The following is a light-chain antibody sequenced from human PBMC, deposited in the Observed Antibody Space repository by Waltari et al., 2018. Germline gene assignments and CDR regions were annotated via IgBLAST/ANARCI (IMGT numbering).Light chain of an antibody. V-gene: IGKV1-5*03. Sequence: DIHTTQFPLTLSASVGDRVTSTCRASQNINRWLAWYQPKPGKAPRLLIFKTSSLENGVPSRFSGGGSGTEFTLTISGLQPDDFATYYCQQYNTNLFTFGPGTTVDFK. CDR2: KTS. CDR3: QQYNTNLFT. CDR1: QNINRW. J-gene: IGKJ3*01.